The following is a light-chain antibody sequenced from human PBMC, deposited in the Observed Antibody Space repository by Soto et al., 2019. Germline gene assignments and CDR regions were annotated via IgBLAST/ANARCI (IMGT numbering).Light chain of an antibody. V-gene: IGLV1-44*01. Sequence: QSVLTQPPSASGTPGQRVTISCSGSSFNIGRNSVNWYQQFPGTAPKLLIYTNDQRPSGVPDRFSGSKSGTSASLAISGLQSEDEADYYCAAWDDSLNGEVVFGGGTKLTVL. CDR2: TND. CDR3: AAWDDSLNGEVV. CDR1: SFNIGRNS. J-gene: IGLJ2*01.